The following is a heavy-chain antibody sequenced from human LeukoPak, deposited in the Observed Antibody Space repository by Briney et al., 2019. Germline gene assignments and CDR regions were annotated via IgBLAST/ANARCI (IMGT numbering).Heavy chain of an antibody. V-gene: IGHV4-34*01. CDR1: GGSFSGYY. Sequence: SETLSLTCAVYGGSFSGYYWSWIRQPPGKGLEWIGEINHSGSTNYNPSLKSRVTISVDTSKNQFSLKLSSVTAADTAVYYCASYDSSGYFPGYWGQGTLVTVSS. D-gene: IGHD3-22*01. CDR3: ASYDSSGYFPGY. CDR2: INHSGST. J-gene: IGHJ4*02.